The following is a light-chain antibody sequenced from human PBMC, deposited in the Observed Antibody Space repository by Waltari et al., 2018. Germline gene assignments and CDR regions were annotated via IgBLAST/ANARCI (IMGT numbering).Light chain of an antibody. J-gene: IGKJ4*01. CDR2: DAS. CDR3: QQRSNWPLT. CDR1: HSVSRY. Sequence: EIVLTQSPATLSLSPGERATLSCRASHSVSRYLAWYQQRPGQAPRLLIYDASNRATGIPARFSASGSATDFTLTISSLEPEDFAVYYCQQRSNWPLTFGGGTKVEIK. V-gene: IGKV3-11*01.